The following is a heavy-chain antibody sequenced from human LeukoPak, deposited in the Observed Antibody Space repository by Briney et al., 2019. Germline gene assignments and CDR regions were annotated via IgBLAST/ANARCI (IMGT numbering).Heavy chain of an antibody. CDR1: GGSVSSYY. CDR3: ARQPYVSGWAGAFDI. D-gene: IGHD6-19*01. V-gene: IGHV4-59*08. J-gene: IGHJ3*02. CDR2: IYYSGST. Sequence: SETLSLTCTVSGGSVSSYYWTWIRQPPGKGLEWIGYIYYSGSTNYNPSLKRRVTISVDTSKNQLSLKLSSVTAADTAVYYCARQPYVSGWAGAFDIWGQGTMVTVSS.